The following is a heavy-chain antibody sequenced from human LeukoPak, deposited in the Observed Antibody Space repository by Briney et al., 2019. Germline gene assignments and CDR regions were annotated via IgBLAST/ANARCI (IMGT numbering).Heavy chain of an antibody. J-gene: IGHJ4*02. V-gene: IGHV4-39*07. CDR2: IYYSGST. D-gene: IGHD6-13*01. CDR3: ARVGGDGIAAAGLDY. CDR1: GGSISSSSYY. Sequence: SETLSLTCTVSGGSISSSSYYWGWIRQPPGKGLEWIGSIYYSGSTYYNPSLKSRVTISVDTSKNQFSLKLSSVTAADTAVYYCARVGGDGIAAAGLDYWGQGTLITVSS.